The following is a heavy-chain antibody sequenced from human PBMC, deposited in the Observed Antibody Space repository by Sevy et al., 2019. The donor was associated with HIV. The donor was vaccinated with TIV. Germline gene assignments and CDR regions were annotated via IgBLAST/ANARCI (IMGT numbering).Heavy chain of an antibody. CDR1: GFMFRSYD. V-gene: IGHV3-48*02. CDR2: ITSSGRII. CDR3: ARGDRGSLDS. D-gene: IGHD2-21*02. J-gene: IGHJ4*02. Sequence: GESLKISCAASGFMFRSYDMNWVRQAPGKGLEWVSNITSSGRIIFYADSVKGRFTISRDNAKNSLFLQMNSLRDADTAVYFCARGDRGSLDSWGQGTLVTVSS.